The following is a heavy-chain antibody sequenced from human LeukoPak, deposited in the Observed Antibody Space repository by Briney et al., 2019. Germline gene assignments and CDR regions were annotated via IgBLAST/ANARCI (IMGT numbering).Heavy chain of an antibody. CDR1: GGTLSSYA. V-gene: IGHV1-69*13. Sequence: GASVKVSCKASGGTLSSYAISWARQAPGQGLEWMGGIIPIFGTANYAQKFQGRVTITADESTSTAYMELSSLRSEDTAVYYCAREPGSSWPFDYWGQGTLVTVSS. CDR3: AREPGSSWPFDY. CDR2: IIPIFGTA. J-gene: IGHJ4*02. D-gene: IGHD6-13*01.